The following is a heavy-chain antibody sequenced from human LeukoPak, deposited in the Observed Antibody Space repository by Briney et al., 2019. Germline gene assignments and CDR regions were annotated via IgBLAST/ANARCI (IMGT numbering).Heavy chain of an antibody. CDR2: IKQDGNEK. Sequence: GGSPRLSCAPSGFTFSTYWMSLVRQAPGKGLEWVANIKQDGNEKYYVDSVKGRYTISRDKAKNSLCLQMNSLRAEDTAVDYCARNFAEFDIWGQGTMVTVSS. V-gene: IGHV3-7*04. CDR1: GFTFSTYW. CDR3: ARNFAEFDI. J-gene: IGHJ3*02.